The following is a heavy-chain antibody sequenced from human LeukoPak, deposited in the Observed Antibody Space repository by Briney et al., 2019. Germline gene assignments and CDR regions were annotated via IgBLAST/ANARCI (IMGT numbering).Heavy chain of an antibody. J-gene: IGHJ2*01. Sequence: TRGSLRLSCAASGVTFSSHGMSWVRQAPGKGLEWVSSITDSGSGTCYADSVKGRFTMSRDNSKNMLYLQMNSLRAEDTAVYYCAKNLLGSESFSWYFDLWGRGTLVTVSS. CDR2: ITDSGSGT. D-gene: IGHD1-26*01. V-gene: IGHV3-23*01. CDR3: AKNLLGSESFSWYFDL. CDR1: GVTFSSHG.